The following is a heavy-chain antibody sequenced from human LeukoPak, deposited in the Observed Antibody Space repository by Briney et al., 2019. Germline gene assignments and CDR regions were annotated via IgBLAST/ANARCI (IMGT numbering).Heavy chain of an antibody. CDR2: IYYSGST. CDR1: GGSISSYY. D-gene: IGHD6-19*01. Sequence: SETLSLTCTVSGGSISSYYWSWIRQPPGKGLEWIGYIYYSGSTNYNPSLKSRVTISVDTSKNQFSLNLSSVTAADTAVYYCARLMAVAGHDYWGQGILVTVSS. V-gene: IGHV4-59*01. CDR3: ARLMAVAGHDY. J-gene: IGHJ4*02.